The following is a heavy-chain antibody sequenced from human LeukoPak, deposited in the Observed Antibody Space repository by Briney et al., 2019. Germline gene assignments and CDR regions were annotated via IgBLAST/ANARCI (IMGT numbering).Heavy chain of an antibody. CDR1: GGSISSGGYY. J-gene: IGHJ3*02. CDR3: ARHSITAGTEYAFDI. Sequence: SETLSLTCTVSGGSISSGGYYWSWIRQPPGKGLEWIGYIYHSGSTYYNPSLKSRVTISVDRSKNQFSLKLSSVTAADTAVYYCARHSITAGTEYAFDIWGQGTMVTVSS. D-gene: IGHD6-13*01. CDR2: IYHSGST. V-gene: IGHV4-30-2*01.